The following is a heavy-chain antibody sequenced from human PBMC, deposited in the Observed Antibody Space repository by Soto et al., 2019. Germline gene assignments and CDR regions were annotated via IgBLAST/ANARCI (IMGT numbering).Heavy chain of an antibody. CDR3: ARAERDGATSHLDY. Sequence: ASVKVSCKVSGYTLTELSMHWVRQAPGKGLEWMGGFDPEDGETIYAQKFQGRVTMTEDTSTDTAYMELSSLRAEDTAVYYCARAERDGATSHLDYWGQGTLVTVSS. J-gene: IGHJ4*02. CDR2: FDPEDGET. D-gene: IGHD1-26*01. V-gene: IGHV1-24*01. CDR1: GYTLTELS.